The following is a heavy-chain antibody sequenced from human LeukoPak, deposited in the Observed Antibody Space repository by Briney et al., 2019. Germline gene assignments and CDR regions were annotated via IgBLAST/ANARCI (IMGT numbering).Heavy chain of an antibody. CDR3: ARNVYNFDY. V-gene: IGHV3-7*02. D-gene: IGHD3-10*02. CDR2: IKQDGSQK. J-gene: IGHJ4*02. CDR1: GFTFSNFW. Sequence: GGSLRLSCAASGFTFSNFWMTWVRQAPGKGLEWVAIIKQDGSQKYYVDSVQGRFTISRDNAQNSLYLQMSSLRAEDTAVYYCARNVYNFDYWGQGTLVTVSS.